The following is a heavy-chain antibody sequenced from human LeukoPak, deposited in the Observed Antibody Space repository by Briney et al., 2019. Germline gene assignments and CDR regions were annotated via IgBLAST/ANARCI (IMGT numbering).Heavy chain of an antibody. CDR1: GYSFTSYW. CDR2: IYPGDSRT. V-gene: IGHV5-51*01. CDR3: ARHRAHYDILTGFSDPYYFDY. Sequence: GESLKISCKGSGYSFTSYWIGWVRQMPGKGLEWMGIIYPGDSRTRYSPPFQGQVTISADKSISTAYLQWSSLKASDTAMYYCARHRAHYDILTGFSDPYYFDYWGQGTLVTVSS. D-gene: IGHD3-9*01. J-gene: IGHJ4*02.